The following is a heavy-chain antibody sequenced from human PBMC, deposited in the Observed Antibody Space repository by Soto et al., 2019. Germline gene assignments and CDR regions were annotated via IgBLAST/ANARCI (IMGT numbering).Heavy chain of an antibody. CDR1: GGSVSSSGYC. V-gene: IGHV4-39*01. CDR3: ARQKSGSDWFDP. D-gene: IGHD2-15*01. CDR2: IFYSGTT. Sequence: WETMALRCNVGGGSVSSSGYCWAWVRQPPGKGLEWIGCIFYSGTTYYHPSLKSRVTMSVDTSNNKFSLSLSSVTPADTAIYLRARQKSGSDWFDPWGQGTLVT. J-gene: IGHJ5*02.